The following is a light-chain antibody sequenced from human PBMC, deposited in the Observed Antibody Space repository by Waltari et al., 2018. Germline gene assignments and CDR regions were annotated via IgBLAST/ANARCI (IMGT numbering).Light chain of an antibody. J-gene: IGLJ3*02. V-gene: IGLV4-69*01. CDR3: ETGGHGTWV. Sequence: QLVLTQSPSASASLGASVKLTCTLSSGHSSNIIAWLQQQPGKGPRYLMQVNSDGSHRKGDEMPDRFSGSSSGAERYLTSSSLQSEDEADYYCETGGHGTWVFGGGTKLTVL. CDR2: VNSDGSH. CDR1: SGHSSNI.